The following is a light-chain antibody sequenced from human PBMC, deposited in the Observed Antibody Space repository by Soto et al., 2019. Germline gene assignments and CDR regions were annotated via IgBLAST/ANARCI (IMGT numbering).Light chain of an antibody. CDR1: QDIKNY. CDR2: DAS. CDR3: QQYDNIPLT. V-gene: IGKV1-33*01. J-gene: IGKJ4*01. Sequence: IQMTQSPSSLSASVVDRVTITCQASQDIKNYLNWYQQKSVKAPKLLIYDASDLETGVPSRFSGSGSGTDFTFTINSLQPEDIATYYCQQYDNIPLTFGGGTNVDIK.